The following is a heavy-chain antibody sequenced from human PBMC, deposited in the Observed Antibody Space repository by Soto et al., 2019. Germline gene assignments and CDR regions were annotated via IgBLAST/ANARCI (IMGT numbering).Heavy chain of an antibody. J-gene: IGHJ6*02. V-gene: IGHV4-59*08. CDR2: IYYAGTS. CDR3: ARVSGSYYYGMDV. D-gene: IGHD1-26*01. CDR1: GGSISPYY. Sequence: SETLSLTCTVSGGSISPYYWTWIRQPPGKGLEWVGYIYYAGTSSYNPSLKSRVTISLETSKSQISLRLTSVTAADTAVYYCARVSGSYYYGMDVWGQRTTVTVSS.